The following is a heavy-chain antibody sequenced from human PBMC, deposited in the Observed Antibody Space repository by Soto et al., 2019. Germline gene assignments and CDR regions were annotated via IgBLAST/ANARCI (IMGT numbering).Heavy chain of an antibody. D-gene: IGHD1-7*01. V-gene: IGHV1-58*01. CDR3: AAGAARWNYVALYYYYGMDV. CDR2: IVVGSGNT. Sequence: QMQLVQSGPEVKKPGTSVKVSCKASGFTFTSSAVQWVRQARGQRLEWIGWIVVGSGNTNYAQKFQERVTITRDMSTSTAYMELSSLRSEDTAVYYCAAGAARWNYVALYYYYGMDVWGQGTTVTVSS. CDR1: GFTFTSSA. J-gene: IGHJ6*02.